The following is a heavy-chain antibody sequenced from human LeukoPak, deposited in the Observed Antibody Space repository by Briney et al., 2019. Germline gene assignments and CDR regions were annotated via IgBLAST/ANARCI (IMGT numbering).Heavy chain of an antibody. CDR2: LSGGGDST. CDR1: GFTFSSYG. J-gene: IGHJ4*02. V-gene: IGHV3-23*01. CDR3: TKRPFSGYFDY. D-gene: IGHD6-25*01. Sequence: PGGSLRLSCAASGFTFSSYGMSWVRQAPGKGLEWVSALSGGGDSTYYADSVKGRFTISRDNSKNTLYLQMNSLRAEDTAVYYCTKRPFSGYFDYWGQGTLVTVSS.